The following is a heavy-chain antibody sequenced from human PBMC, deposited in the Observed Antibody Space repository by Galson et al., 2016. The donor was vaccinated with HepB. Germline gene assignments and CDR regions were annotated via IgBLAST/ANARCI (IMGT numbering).Heavy chain of an antibody. CDR1: GGSSRSYV. D-gene: IGHD3-22*01. V-gene: IGHV1-69*13. Sequence: SVKVSCKASGGSSRSYVISWVRQAPGQGLEWMGKIIPIFDRTNYAQKLQGRVTITADESTSTVYMELSSLGSEDTAVYYCTYRPNYDDNSDYYSQWGQGTLVTVSS. CDR3: TYRPNYDDNSDYYSQ. J-gene: IGHJ4*02. CDR2: IIPIFDRT.